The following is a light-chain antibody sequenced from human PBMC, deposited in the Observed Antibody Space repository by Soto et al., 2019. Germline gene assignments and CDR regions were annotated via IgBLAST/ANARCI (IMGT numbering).Light chain of an antibody. V-gene: IGKV3-20*01. Sequence: ENVLTQSPGTLSLSPGEGATLSCRASQSVTKNFLAWYQQKPGQAPRLLIYGASSRPGGIPDRFSGSGSGTDFTLTIPRLEPADFAVYYCQQYGSSPYTFGQGTKVEIK. CDR2: GAS. CDR1: QSVTKNF. CDR3: QQYGSSPYT. J-gene: IGKJ2*01.